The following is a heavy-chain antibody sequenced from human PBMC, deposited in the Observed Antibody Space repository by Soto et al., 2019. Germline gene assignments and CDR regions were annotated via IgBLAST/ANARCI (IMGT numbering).Heavy chain of an antibody. CDR3: AKGPYNWNYNFYFDY. CDR2: ISGSGGST. J-gene: IGHJ4*02. V-gene: IGHV3-23*01. D-gene: IGHD1-7*01. Sequence: GVSLRLSCAASGFTFSSYAMSWVRQAPGKGLEWVSAISGSGGSTYYADSVKGRFTISRDNSKNTLYLQMNSLRAEDTAVYYCAKGPYNWNYNFYFDYWGQGTLVTVSS. CDR1: GFTFSSYA.